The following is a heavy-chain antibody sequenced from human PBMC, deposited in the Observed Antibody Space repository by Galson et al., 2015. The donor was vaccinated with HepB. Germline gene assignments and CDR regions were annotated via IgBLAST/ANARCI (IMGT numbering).Heavy chain of an antibody. V-gene: IGHV1-8*01. D-gene: IGHD4-17*01. CDR2: MNPNSGNT. CDR1: GYTFTSYD. J-gene: IGHJ6*03. CDR3: ARVCGDPPCYYYYMDV. Sequence: SVKVSCKASGYTFTSYDINWVRQATGQGLEWMGWMNPNSGNTGYAQKFQGRVTMIRNTSISTAYMELSSLRSEDTAVYYCARVCGDPPCYYYYMDVWGQGTTVTVSS.